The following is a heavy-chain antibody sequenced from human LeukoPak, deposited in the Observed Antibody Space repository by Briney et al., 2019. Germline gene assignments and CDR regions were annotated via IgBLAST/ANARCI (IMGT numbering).Heavy chain of an antibody. Sequence: GGSLRLSCAASGFTFSSYSMNWVRQAPGKGLEWVSSISSSSSYIYYADSVKGRFPISRDNAKNSLYLQMNSLRAEDTAVYYCARDHGGGPSAFDIWGQGTMVTVSS. D-gene: IGHD3-10*01. CDR3: ARDHGGGPSAFDI. J-gene: IGHJ3*02. V-gene: IGHV3-21*01. CDR2: ISSSSSYI. CDR1: GFTFSSYS.